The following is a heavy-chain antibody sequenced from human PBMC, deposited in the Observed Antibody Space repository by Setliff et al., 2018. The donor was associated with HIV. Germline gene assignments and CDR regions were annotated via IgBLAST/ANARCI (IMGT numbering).Heavy chain of an antibody. CDR1: GDIFVHHA. J-gene: IGHJ5*02. CDR2: IIPFFGTA. D-gene: IGHD1-7*01. V-gene: IGHV1-69*13. Sequence: ASVKVSCKTTGDIFVHHAVSWVRQAPGQGLEWMGGIIPFFGTALYAPKFQGRITITANESTSTAFLELSSLGSDDTGVYYCARGGTITLINYFDTWGQGTLVTVSS. CDR3: ARGGTITLINYFDT.